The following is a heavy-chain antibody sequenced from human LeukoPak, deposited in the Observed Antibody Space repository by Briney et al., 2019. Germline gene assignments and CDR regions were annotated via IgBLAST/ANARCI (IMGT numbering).Heavy chain of an antibody. J-gene: IGHJ6*03. V-gene: IGHV1-24*01. D-gene: IGHD5-24*01. Sequence: GASVKVSCKVSGYTLTELSMHWVRQAPGKGLEWMGGFDPEDGETIYAQKFQSRVTMTEDTSTDTAYMELSSLRSEDTAVYYCATTPITPPYYYYYYMDVWGKGTTVTVSS. CDR3: ATTPITPPYYYYYYMDV. CDR1: GYTLTELS. CDR2: FDPEDGET.